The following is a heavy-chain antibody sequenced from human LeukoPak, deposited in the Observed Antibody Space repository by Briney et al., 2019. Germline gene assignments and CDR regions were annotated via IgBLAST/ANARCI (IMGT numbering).Heavy chain of an antibody. CDR1: SGSISSSSYY. D-gene: IGHD3-16*01. Sequence: PSETLSLTCTISSGSISSSSYYWSWFRQPAGKGLEWIGRLYNSGNTNYNPSLKSRVTMSVDTSKNQISLKLNSVTAADTAVYYCARDDSLFGIHYGTDVWGQGTTVTVSS. J-gene: IGHJ6*02. CDR3: ARDDSLFGIHYGTDV. CDR2: LYNSGNT. V-gene: IGHV4-61*02.